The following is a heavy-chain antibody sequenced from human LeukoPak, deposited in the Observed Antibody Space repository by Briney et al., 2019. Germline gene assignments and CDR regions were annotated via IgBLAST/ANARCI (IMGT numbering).Heavy chain of an antibody. Sequence: GGSLRLSCAASGFTFSSYEMNWVRQAPGKGLEWVSYISSSGSTIYYADSVKGRFPISRDNAKNSLYLQMNSLRAEDTAVYYCAIREDSSSWYNGYYYYGMDVWGKGTTVTVSS. D-gene: IGHD6-13*01. CDR1: GFTFSSYE. J-gene: IGHJ6*04. CDR2: ISSSGSTI. V-gene: IGHV3-48*03. CDR3: AIREDSSSWYNGYYYYGMDV.